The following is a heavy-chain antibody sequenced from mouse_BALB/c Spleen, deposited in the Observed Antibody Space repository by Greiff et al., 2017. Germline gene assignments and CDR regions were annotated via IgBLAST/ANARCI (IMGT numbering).Heavy chain of an antibody. CDR1: GYTFTSYW. J-gene: IGHJ2*01. CDR3: ARNNYYGSSYDY. V-gene: IGHV1S81*02. CDR2: INPSNGRT. D-gene: IGHD1-1*01. Sequence: QVQLKQSGAELVKPGASVKLSCKASGYTFTSYWMHWVKQRPGQGLEWIGEINPSNGRTNYNEKFKSKATLTVDKSSSTAYMQLSSLTSEDSAVYYCARNNYYGSSYDYWGQGTTLTVSS.